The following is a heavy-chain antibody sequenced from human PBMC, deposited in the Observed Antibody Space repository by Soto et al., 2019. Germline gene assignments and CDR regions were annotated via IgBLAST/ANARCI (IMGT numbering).Heavy chain of an antibody. CDR1: GGSISSGGYY. D-gene: IGHD2-8*01. Sequence: PSETLSLTCTVSGGSISSGGYYWSWIRQHPGKGLEWIGYIYYSGSTYYNPSLKSRVTISADTSKNQFSLKLSSVTAADASLYYCAARYCTNGVCYYFDYWGLGALVTVSS. J-gene: IGHJ4*02. V-gene: IGHV4-31*03. CDR2: IYYSGST. CDR3: AARYCTNGVCYYFDY.